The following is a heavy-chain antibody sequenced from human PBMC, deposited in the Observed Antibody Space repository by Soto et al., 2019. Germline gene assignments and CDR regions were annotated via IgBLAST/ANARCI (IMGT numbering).Heavy chain of an antibody. CDR2: IYHSGST. Sequence: PSETLSLTCAVSGYSISSGYYWGWIRQPPGKGLEWIGSIYHSGSTYYNPSLKSRVTISVDTPKNQFSLKLSSVTAGDTAVYFCAHYAILTGYLDFWGQGTLVTVSS. CDR1: GYSISSGYY. CDR3: AHYAILTGYLDF. J-gene: IGHJ4*02. D-gene: IGHD3-9*01. V-gene: IGHV4-38-2*01.